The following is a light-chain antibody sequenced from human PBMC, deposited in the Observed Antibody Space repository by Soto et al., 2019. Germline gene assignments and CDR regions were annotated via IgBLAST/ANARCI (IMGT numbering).Light chain of an antibody. Sequence: QSVLTQPASVSGSPGQSITISCTGTSSDVGAYNYVSWYQQHPGKAPKLMIYEVRNRPSGVSDRFSGSRSGNTASLTISGLQAEDESDYYCCSFAGGATFVFGGGTKVTVL. CDR3: CSFAGGATFV. V-gene: IGLV2-14*01. J-gene: IGLJ2*01. CDR1: SSDVGAYNY. CDR2: EVR.